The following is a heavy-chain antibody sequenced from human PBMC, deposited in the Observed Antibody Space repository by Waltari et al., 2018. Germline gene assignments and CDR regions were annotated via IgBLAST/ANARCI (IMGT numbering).Heavy chain of an antibody. CDR3: AKGSGSYEGFDP. D-gene: IGHD1-26*01. Sequence: QLVESGGGVVLPGRSLILSCAVSVITISRFGMQWVRQAPGKGLEWGTFIWYDGINKYYADSVKGRFIISRDNSKNTVYLQMNSLRPEDAAVYYCAKGSGSYEGFDPWGQGTLVTVSS. CDR1: VITISRFG. J-gene: IGHJ5*02. CDR2: IWYDGINK. V-gene: IGHV3-30*02.